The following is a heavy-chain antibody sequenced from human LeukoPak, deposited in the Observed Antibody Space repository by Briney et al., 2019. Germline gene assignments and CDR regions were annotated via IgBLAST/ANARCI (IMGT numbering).Heavy chain of an antibody. V-gene: IGHV1-69*06. Sequence: SVSVSSTASAGTFTNYSLTWVRQAPGQGLQWMGGIIPLFGTTNYAQPFHGRATITLDTSTTTVYMELRNLRSDDTALYYCAAIGVGRWSFDYWAQGTLVTVSS. D-gene: IGHD3-22*01. CDR3: AAIGVGRWSFDY. CDR1: AGTFTNYS. J-gene: IGHJ4*02. CDR2: IIPLFGTT.